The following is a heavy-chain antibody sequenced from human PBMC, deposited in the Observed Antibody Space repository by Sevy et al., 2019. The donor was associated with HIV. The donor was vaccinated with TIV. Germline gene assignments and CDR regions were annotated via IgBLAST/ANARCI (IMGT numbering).Heavy chain of an antibody. Sequence: GGSLRLSCAASGFRLSDYGMHWVRQAPGKGLEWVSGISRNSVSLDYADSVKGRFTISRDNAKNSLYLQMNRLRSEDTALYYCAKDNRPATMSNSSYYYYYGMDVWGQGATVTVSS. V-gene: IGHV3-9*01. J-gene: IGHJ6*02. CDR2: ISRNSVSL. CDR1: GFRLSDYG. D-gene: IGHD6-6*01. CDR3: AKDNRPATMSNSSYYYYYGMDV.